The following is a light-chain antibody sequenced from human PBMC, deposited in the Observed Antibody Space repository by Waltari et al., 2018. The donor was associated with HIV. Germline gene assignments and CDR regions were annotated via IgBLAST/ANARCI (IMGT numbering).Light chain of an antibody. J-gene: IGKJ1*01. CDR2: GAS. V-gene: IGKV3-15*01. CDR3: QQFHNWPRT. Sequence: EILMTQSPATLSVSPGDGVTLSCTASQSISSNLAGYQQKPGQAPRLLIYGASTRAAGFPARFTGRGAGTEFTLTISNLQSEDFAIYYCQQFHNWPRTFGQGTKVEIK. CDR1: QSISSN.